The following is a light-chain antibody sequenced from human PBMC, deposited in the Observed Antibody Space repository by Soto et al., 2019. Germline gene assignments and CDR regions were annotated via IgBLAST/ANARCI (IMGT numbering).Light chain of an antibody. J-gene: IGLJ2*01. V-gene: IGLV1-51*01. CDR1: SSNIENNY. Sequence: QSVLTQPPSVSAAPGQTVTISCSGSSSNIENNYVSWYQQLPGAAPRLLIYDNNRRPSGIPDRFSGSKSGTSATLGITGLQTGDEADYYCGTWDSSLSSVIFGGGTKVTVL. CDR3: GTWDSSLSSVI. CDR2: DNN.